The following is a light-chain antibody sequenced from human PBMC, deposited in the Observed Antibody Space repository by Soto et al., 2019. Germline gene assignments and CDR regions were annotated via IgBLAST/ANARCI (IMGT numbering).Light chain of an antibody. CDR2: KTS. J-gene: IGKJ1*01. CDR1: QSISSW. Sequence: DIQLTQSPSTLSASVGDRVTITCRASQSISSWLAWYQQKPGKAPNFLIYKTSNLESGVPSRFSGSGSGTDFTLTISSRQPDDFATYYCQYYNDYCWTFGQGTKVEIK. V-gene: IGKV1-5*03. CDR3: QYYNDYCWT.